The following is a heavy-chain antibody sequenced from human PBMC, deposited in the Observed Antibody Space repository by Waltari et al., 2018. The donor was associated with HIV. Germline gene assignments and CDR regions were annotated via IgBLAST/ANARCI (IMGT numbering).Heavy chain of an antibody. CDR3: AKSDIDYGMDV. Sequence: DVQLVESGGGLVQPGRSLRLSCAASGFTFAAYAMHWVRQVPGKGLEWVSGITWNSGRTGYADSVKGRFIISRDNAKNSLYLQMNSLRVEDTALYYCAKSDIDYGMDVWGQGTTVTVS. V-gene: IGHV3-9*01. CDR1: GFTFAAYA. CDR2: ITWNSGRT. D-gene: IGHD2-15*01. J-gene: IGHJ6*02.